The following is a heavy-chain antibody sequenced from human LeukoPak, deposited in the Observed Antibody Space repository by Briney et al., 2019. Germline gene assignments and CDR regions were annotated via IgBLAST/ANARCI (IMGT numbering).Heavy chain of an antibody. V-gene: IGHV3-13*01. CDR2: ISTTGDT. D-gene: IGHD4-17*01. J-gene: IGHJ4*02. CDR1: GFTFSNYD. Sequence: GGSLRLSCTASGFTFSNYDMHWDRQATGKGLEWVSAISTTGDTYYPGSVKGRFTISRENAKNSLYLQMNSLRAGDTAVYYCARAPHGDYFDYWGQGTLVTVSS. CDR3: ARAPHGDYFDY.